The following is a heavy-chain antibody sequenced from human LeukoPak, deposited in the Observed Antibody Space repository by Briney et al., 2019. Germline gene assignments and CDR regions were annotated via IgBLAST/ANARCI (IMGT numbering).Heavy chain of an antibody. J-gene: IGHJ3*02. CDR1: GASISIGFYY. V-gene: IGHV4-31*03. Sequence: PSQTLSLTCTVSGASISIGFYYWSWIRQHPGKGLEWIGYIYYSGSTYYNPSLKSRVTMSVDTSKNQFSLKLSSVTAADTAVYYCAGRLWRRDGYNLSAFDIWGQGTMVTVSS. CDR3: AGRLWRRDGYNLSAFDI. CDR2: IYYSGST. D-gene: IGHD5-24*01.